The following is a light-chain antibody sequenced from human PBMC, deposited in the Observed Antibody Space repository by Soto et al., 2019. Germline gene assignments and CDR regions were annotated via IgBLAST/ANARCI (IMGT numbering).Light chain of an antibody. Sequence: QSVLTQSPSASGSPGQSVAISCTGTASDIGGYTFVSWYQQHPGKAPKLLIYDVNRRPSGVPDRFSGSKSGNTASLTVSGLQAEDEADYYCSAHGGTNPYVFGTGTKLTVL. CDR3: SAHGGTNPYV. CDR1: ASDIGGYTF. V-gene: IGLV2-8*01. J-gene: IGLJ1*01. CDR2: DVN.